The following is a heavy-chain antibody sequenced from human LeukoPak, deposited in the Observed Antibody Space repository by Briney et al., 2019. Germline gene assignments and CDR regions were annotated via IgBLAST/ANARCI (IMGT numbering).Heavy chain of an antibody. D-gene: IGHD3-16*01. Sequence: PGGSLRLSCAVSGFTFSSYWMAWVRPAPGKGLEWVANIKNNGDDRNYVDSVEDRLTISRDNAQNSLYLHMTSLRVEDTAVYYCARELRTFDSWGQGTLVTVSS. J-gene: IGHJ4*02. CDR2: IKNNGDDR. V-gene: IGHV3-7*01. CDR3: ARELRTFDS. CDR1: GFTFSSYW.